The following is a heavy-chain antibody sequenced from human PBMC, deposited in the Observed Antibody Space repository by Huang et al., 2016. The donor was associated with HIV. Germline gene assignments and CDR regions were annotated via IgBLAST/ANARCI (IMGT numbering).Heavy chain of an antibody. J-gene: IGHJ4*02. CDR1: GFSFSTYG. D-gene: IGHD1-26*01. V-gene: IGHV3-30*18. Sequence: VQLVESGGGVVQPGRSLRLACAASGFSFSTYGLHWVRQAPGKWLEGVAVISYDGSNKYYAHSVKGRFTISRDTSENKVYLQMNSLRHEDTAVYYCAKDGADEEWDIDYWGQGTLVTVSS. CDR2: ISYDGSNK. CDR3: AKDGADEEWDIDY.